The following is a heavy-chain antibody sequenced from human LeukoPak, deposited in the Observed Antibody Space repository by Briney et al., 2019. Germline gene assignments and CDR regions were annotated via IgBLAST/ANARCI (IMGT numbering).Heavy chain of an antibody. CDR3: ARVPVTGWDFDY. Sequence: SETLSPTCAVSGDSINSYYWSWIRQPPGKGLEWIGYIYYSGSTNYNPSLKSRVTISVDTSKNHFSLKLSSVTAADTAVYYCARVPVTGWDFDYWGQGTLVTVSS. CDR1: GDSINSYY. J-gene: IGHJ4*02. D-gene: IGHD6-19*01. CDR2: IYYSGST. V-gene: IGHV4-59*01.